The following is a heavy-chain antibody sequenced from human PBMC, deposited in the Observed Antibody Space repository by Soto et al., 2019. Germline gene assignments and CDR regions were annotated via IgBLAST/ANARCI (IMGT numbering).Heavy chain of an antibody. CDR2: IRSSGNTI. V-gene: IGHV3-11*01. CDR1: GFTFSDYY. CDR3: AKMSSENYYDPVFS. Sequence: QVQLVESGGGLVKTSGSLRIACAASGFTFSDYYMSLVRQAPGKGLEWVSYIRSSGNTIYYADSVKGRFTISRDNAKNAVYLQMNSLRAEDTVLYFCAKMSSENYYDPVFSWGQGTLVTVSS. J-gene: IGHJ4*02. D-gene: IGHD3-22*01.